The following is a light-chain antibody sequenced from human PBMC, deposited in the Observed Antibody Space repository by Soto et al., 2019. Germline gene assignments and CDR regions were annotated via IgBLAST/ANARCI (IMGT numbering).Light chain of an antibody. V-gene: IGKV3-15*01. CDR3: QQYNNWPQWT. CDR1: QSVSSN. CDR2: GAS. Sequence: EIVMTQSPATLSVSPGERATLSCRASQSVSSNLAWYQQKPGQAPRLLIYGASTRATGIPARFSGSGSGTEVTLTISSLQSEDFAVYYCQQYNNWPQWTFGQGTKVEIE. J-gene: IGKJ1*01.